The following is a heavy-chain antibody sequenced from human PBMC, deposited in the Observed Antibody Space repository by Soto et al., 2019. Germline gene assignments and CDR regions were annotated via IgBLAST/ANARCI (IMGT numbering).Heavy chain of an antibody. J-gene: IGHJ6*02. CDR1: GFTFSSYS. CDR3: ARGEDIVVVPAAAHYYYYGMDV. Sequence: GGSLRLSCAASGFTFSSYSMNWVRQAPGKGLEWVSSISSSSSYIYYADSVKGRFTISRDNAKNSLYLQMNSLRAEDTAVYYCARGEDIVVVPAAAHYYYYGMDVWGQGTTVTVSS. V-gene: IGHV3-21*01. D-gene: IGHD2-2*01. CDR2: ISSSSSYI.